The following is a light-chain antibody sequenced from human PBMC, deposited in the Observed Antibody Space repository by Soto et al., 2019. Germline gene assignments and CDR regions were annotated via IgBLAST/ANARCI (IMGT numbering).Light chain of an antibody. J-gene: IGKJ1*01. Sequence: DIQMTQSPSTLSASVGDRVTITCRASQSISDWLAWYQQKPGRAPKLLIYDASILESGVPSRFGGSGSGTDFALTISSLQPDDFATYYSQQYNRPSTPFGPGTKVDIK. CDR3: QQYNRPSTP. CDR2: DAS. CDR1: QSISDW. V-gene: IGKV1-5*01.